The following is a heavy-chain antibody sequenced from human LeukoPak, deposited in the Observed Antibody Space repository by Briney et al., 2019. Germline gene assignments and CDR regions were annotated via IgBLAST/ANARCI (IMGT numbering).Heavy chain of an antibody. CDR1: GFSFSTSA. CDR3: AKASAMIVVVSKHFDY. D-gene: IGHD3-22*01. V-gene: IGHV3-30*04. CDR2: ISYYGSEK. Sequence: GGSLRLSCRASGFSFSTSAMHWVRQAPGRGLEWVSFISYYGSEKYYADSVKGRFTISRDNSKNTLYLQMNSLRAEDTAVYYCAKASAMIVVVSKHFDYWGQGTLVTVSS. J-gene: IGHJ4*02.